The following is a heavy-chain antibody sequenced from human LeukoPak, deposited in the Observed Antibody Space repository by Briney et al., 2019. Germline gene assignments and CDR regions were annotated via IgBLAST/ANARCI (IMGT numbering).Heavy chain of an antibody. Sequence: GGSLRLSCAASGFTVSTYFMHWVRQAPGKGLEWVAVISYDGSNKYYADSVKGRFTISRDNSKNTLYLQMNSLRAEDTAVYYCARVQLERLIDYWGQGTLVTVSS. D-gene: IGHD1-1*01. V-gene: IGHV3-30*04. CDR3: ARVQLERLIDY. CDR2: ISYDGSNK. J-gene: IGHJ4*02. CDR1: GFTVSTYF.